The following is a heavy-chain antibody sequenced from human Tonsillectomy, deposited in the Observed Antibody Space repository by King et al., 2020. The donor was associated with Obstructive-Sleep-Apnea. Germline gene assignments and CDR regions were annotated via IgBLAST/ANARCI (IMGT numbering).Heavy chain of an antibody. V-gene: IGHV4-39*01. CDR2: IYYSGST. CDR3: ARLTMVRGFYYGMDV. J-gene: IGHJ6*02. D-gene: IGHD3-10*01. Sequence: QLQESGPGLVKPSETLSLTCTVSGGSIISSSYYWGWIRPPPGKGLECIGGIYYSGSTYYNPSLKSRVTISVDTSKNQLSLKLSSVSAAETAVYYCARLTMVRGFYYGMDVWGQGTTVTVSS. CDR1: GGSIISSSYY.